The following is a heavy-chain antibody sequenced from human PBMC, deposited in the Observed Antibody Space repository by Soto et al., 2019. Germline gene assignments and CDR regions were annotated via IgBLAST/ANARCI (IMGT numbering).Heavy chain of an antibody. CDR1: GYTFTSYD. J-gene: IGHJ3*02. Sequence: ASVKVSCKASGYTFTSYDINWVRQATGQGLEWMGWMNPNSGNTGYAQKFQGRVTMTRNTSISTAYMELSSLRSEETAVYYCAISNYVSSGWYPSRAFDIWGQGTMVTVSS. CDR2: MNPNSGNT. D-gene: IGHD6-19*01. CDR3: AISNYVSSGWYPSRAFDI. V-gene: IGHV1-8*01.